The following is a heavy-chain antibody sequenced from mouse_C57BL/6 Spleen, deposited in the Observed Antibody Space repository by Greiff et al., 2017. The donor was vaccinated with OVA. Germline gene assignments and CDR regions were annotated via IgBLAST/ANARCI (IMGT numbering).Heavy chain of an antibody. CDR1: GYTFTDYN. D-gene: IGHD1-1*01. CDR2: INPNNGGT. V-gene: IGHV1-22*01. CDR3: ASTVVAPDYFDY. J-gene: IGHJ2*01. Sequence: EVQLQQSGPELVKPGASVKMSCKASGYTFTDYNMHWVKQSHGKSLEWIGYINPNNGGTSYNQKFKGKATLTVNKSSSTAYMELRSLTSEDSAVYYCASTVVAPDYFDYWGQGTTLTVSS.